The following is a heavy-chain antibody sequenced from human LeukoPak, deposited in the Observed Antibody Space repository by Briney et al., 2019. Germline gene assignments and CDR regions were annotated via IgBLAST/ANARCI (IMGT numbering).Heavy chain of an antibody. J-gene: IGHJ3*01. CDR2: ISHDGNDQ. D-gene: IGHD2-2*01. V-gene: IGHV3-30*04. Sequence: GGSLRLSCAASGYTFSTYEMHWVRQAPGKGLEWVAVISHDGNDQYYADSVKGRFTISRDNSKNALYLQMNSLRLEDTAVYYCARDRDCSRTSCFNAFDVWGQGTMAIVSS. CDR3: ARDRDCSRTSCFNAFDV. CDR1: GYTFSTYE.